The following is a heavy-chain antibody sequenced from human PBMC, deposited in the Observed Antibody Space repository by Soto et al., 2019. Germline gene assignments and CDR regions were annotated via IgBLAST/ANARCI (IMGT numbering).Heavy chain of an antibody. CDR2: ISGSGGST. V-gene: IGHV3-23*01. Sequence: LRLSCAASGFTFSSYAMSWVRQAPGKGLEWVSAISGSGGSTYYADSVKGRFTLSRDNSKHTLYLQMNSLRAEDTAVYYCAKAGPRVVVTPYYYYYYMDVWGKGPTVTVSS. D-gene: IGHD3-22*01. J-gene: IGHJ6*03. CDR1: GFTFSSYA. CDR3: AKAGPRVVVTPYYYYYYMDV.